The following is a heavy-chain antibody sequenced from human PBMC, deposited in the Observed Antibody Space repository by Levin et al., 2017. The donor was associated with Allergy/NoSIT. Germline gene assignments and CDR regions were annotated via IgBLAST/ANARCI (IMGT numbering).Heavy chain of an antibody. CDR3: ARDGSGSYYAY. J-gene: IGHJ4*02. CDR1: GFTFSSYW. D-gene: IGHD3-10*01. Sequence: LSLTCAASGFTFSSYWMSWVRQAPGKGLEWVANIKQDGSEKNYVDSVKGRFTISRDDAKNSLYLQLNSLRAEDTATYYCARDGSGSYYAYWGQGILVTVSS. V-gene: IGHV3-7*04. CDR2: IKQDGSEK.